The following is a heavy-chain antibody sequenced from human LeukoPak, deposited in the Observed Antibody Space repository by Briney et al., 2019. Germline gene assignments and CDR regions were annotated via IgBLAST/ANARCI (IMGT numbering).Heavy chain of an antibody. CDR1: GFTFSSYW. CDR3: ARGYSVREDY. D-gene: IGHD3-10*02. CDR2: INSDGSST. V-gene: IGHV3-74*01. J-gene: IGHJ4*02. Sequence: GGSLRLSCAAAGFTFSSYWMHWVRQAPGKGLGWVSRINSDGSSTNYADSVKGRFTISRDNAKNTLHLQMNSLRAEDTAVYYCARGYSVREDYWGQGTLVTVTS.